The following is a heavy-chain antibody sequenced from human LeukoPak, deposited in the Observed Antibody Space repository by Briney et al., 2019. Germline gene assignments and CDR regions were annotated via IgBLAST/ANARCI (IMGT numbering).Heavy chain of an antibody. V-gene: IGHV1-46*01. J-gene: IGHJ4*02. Sequence: ASVKVSFKASGYTFTNYYIHWVRQAPGQGLEWMAIINPSSGSTSYAQKFQGRVTMTRDTSTSTVYMELSSLRSEDTAMYYCAREYSNSQFDYWGQGTLVTVSS. CDR3: AREYSNSQFDY. D-gene: IGHD6-13*01. CDR2: INPSSGST. CDR1: GYTFTNYY.